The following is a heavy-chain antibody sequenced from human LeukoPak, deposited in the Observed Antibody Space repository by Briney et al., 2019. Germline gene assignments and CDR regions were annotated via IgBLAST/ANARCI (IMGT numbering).Heavy chain of an antibody. CDR3: ARDRKDGYRDY. CDR2: IYYSGST. V-gene: IGHV4-39*07. Sequence: SETLSLTCTVSGGSISSTTYYWDWIRQPPGKGLEWIGTIYYSGSTYYNPSLKSRVTISVDTSKNQFSLKLSSVTAADTAVYYCARDRKDGYRDYWGQGTLVTVSS. CDR1: GGSISSTTYY. J-gene: IGHJ4*02. D-gene: IGHD5-24*01.